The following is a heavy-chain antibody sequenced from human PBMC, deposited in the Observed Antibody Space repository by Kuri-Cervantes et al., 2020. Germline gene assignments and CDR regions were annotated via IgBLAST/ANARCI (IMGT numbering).Heavy chain of an antibody. J-gene: IGHJ6*02. CDR3: ARDGGSSSWYSLDGGMDV. V-gene: IGHV3-33*08. Sequence: GGSLRLSCAASGFTFSSYWMSWVRQAPGKGLEWVAVIWYDGSNKYYADSVKGRFTISRDNSKNTLYLQMNSLRAEDTAVYYCARDGGSSSWYSLDGGMDVWGQGTTVTVSS. CDR2: IWYDGSNK. D-gene: IGHD6-13*01. CDR1: GFTFSSYW.